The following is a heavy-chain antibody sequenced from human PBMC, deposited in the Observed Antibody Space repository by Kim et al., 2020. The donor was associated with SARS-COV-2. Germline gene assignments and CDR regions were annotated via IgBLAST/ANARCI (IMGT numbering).Heavy chain of an antibody. CDR3: ARCEFPGYSSSWYRAGGYFDY. D-gene: IGHD6-13*01. CDR1: GGSISSSSYY. CDR2: IYYSGST. Sequence: SETLSLTCTVSGGSISSSSYYWGWIRQPPGKGLEWIGSIYYSGSTYYNPSLKSRVTISVDTSKNQFSLKLSSVTAADTAVYYCARCEFPGYSSSWYRAGGYFDYWGQGTLVTVSS. J-gene: IGHJ4*02. V-gene: IGHV4-39*01.